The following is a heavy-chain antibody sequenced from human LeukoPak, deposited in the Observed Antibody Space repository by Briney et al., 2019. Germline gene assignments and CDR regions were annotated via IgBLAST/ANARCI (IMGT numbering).Heavy chain of an antibody. CDR3: ARVAVIYYYYMEV. Sequence: GGSLRLSCAASGFTFSTYWMSWVRQAPGKGLEWVANIRQDGSEQYYGDSVKGRFTISRDNARGSLFLQMHSLRAEDTAVYYCARVAVIYYYYMEVWGKGTTVTVSS. J-gene: IGHJ6*03. CDR2: IRQDGSEQ. D-gene: IGHD2/OR15-2a*01. CDR1: GFTFSTYW. V-gene: IGHV3-7*01.